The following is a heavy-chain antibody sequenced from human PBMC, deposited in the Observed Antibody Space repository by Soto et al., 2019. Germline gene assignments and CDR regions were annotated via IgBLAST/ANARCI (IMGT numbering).Heavy chain of an antibody. D-gene: IGHD6-19*01. CDR2: ISAYNANT. J-gene: IGHJ4*02. Sequence: ASVKVSCKASGYTFTTYGISWVRQAPGQGLEWMGWISAYNANTNYAQKVQGRVTMTTDTSTSTAYMELRSLRSDDTAIYYCARDRGSGWFVYWGQGTLVTVSS. CDR1: GYTFTTYG. CDR3: ARDRGSGWFVY. V-gene: IGHV1-18*01.